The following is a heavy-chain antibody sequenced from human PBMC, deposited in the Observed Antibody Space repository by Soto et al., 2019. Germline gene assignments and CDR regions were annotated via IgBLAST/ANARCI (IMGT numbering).Heavy chain of an antibody. CDR2: ISSSSSTI. CDR3: AISPGGYSYGYAY. V-gene: IGHV3-48*01. CDR1: GFTFGSYW. Sequence: GSLRLSYAAPGFTFGSYWMHWVRQAPGKGLEWVSYISSSSSTIYYADSVKGRFTISRDNAKNTLYLQMNSLRAEDTAVYYCAISPGGYSYGYAYWGQGTLVTVSS. J-gene: IGHJ4*02. D-gene: IGHD5-18*01.